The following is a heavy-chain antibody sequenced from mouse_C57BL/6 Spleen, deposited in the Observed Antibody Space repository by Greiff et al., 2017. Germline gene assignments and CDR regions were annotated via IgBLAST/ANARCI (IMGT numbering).Heavy chain of an antibody. J-gene: IGHJ4*01. CDR2: ILPGSGST. Sequence: QVQLQQSGAELMKPGASVKLSCQASGYTFTGYWIEWVKQRPGHGLEWVGEILPGSGSTNYNEKFKGKATFTADTSSNTAYMQLSSLTTEDSAIYYCARKTLVTTHAMDYWGQGTSVTVSS. CDR1: GYTFTGYW. CDR3: ARKTLVTTHAMDY. D-gene: IGHD2-2*01. V-gene: IGHV1-9*01.